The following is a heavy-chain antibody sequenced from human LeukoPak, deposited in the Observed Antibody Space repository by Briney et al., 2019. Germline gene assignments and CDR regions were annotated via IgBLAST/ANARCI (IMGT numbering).Heavy chain of an antibody. J-gene: IGHJ4*02. D-gene: IGHD6-13*01. CDR3: ARAAAGTYYFDY. CDR2: IYYSGST. Sequence: PSETLSLTCTVSGGSISSYYWSWIRQPPGKGLEWIGYIYYSGSTNYNPSLKSRVTISVDTSKNQFSLKLSSVTAADTAVYYCARAAAGTYYFDYWGQGTLVTVSS. CDR1: GGSISSYY. V-gene: IGHV4-59*01.